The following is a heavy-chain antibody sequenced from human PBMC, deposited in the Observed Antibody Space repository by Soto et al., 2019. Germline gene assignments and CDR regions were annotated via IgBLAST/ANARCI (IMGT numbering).Heavy chain of an antibody. D-gene: IGHD3-3*01. CDR3: VRGGHYDFWRGEWYYFDY. CDR2: INHSGST. V-gene: IGHV4-34*01. Sequence: SETLSLTCAVYGGSFSGYYWSWIRQPPGKGVEWIGEINHSGSTNYNPSLKSRVTISVDTSKNQFSLKLSSVTAADTPVYYCVRGGHYDFWRGEWYYFDYWGQGTLVTVSS. CDR1: GGSFSGYY. J-gene: IGHJ4*02.